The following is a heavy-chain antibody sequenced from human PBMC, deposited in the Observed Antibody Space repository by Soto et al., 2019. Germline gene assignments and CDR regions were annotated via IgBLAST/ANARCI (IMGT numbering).Heavy chain of an antibody. D-gene: IGHD3-10*01. CDR3: ARMYYYGSGSFFDY. V-gene: IGHV3-53*05. J-gene: IGHJ4*02. Sequence: GGSLRLSCAASGFTVSSNYMSWVRQAPGSGLEWVSVIYSRGFTYYTYSGKGRFTISRDNSKNTLYRKMNSLRPEDTAVYYCARMYYYGSGSFFDYWGQGTLVTVSS. CDR1: GFTVSSNY. CDR2: IYSRGFT.